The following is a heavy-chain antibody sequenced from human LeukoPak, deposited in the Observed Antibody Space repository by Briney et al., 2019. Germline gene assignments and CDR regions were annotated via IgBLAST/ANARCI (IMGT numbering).Heavy chain of an antibody. J-gene: IGHJ4*02. CDR1: GGSISSGDYY. D-gene: IGHD3-10*01. Sequence: SQTLSLTCTVSGGSISSGDYYWSWSRQPPGKGLEWIGYIYYSGSTYYNPSLKSRVTISVDTSKNQFSLKLSSVTAADTAVYYCARDSYGSGSYWLFDYWGQGTLVTVSS. CDR3: ARDSYGSGSYWLFDY. CDR2: IYYSGST. V-gene: IGHV4-30-4*01.